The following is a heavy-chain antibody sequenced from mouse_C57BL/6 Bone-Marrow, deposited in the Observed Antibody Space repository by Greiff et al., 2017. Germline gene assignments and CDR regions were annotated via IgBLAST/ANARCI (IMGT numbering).Heavy chain of an antibody. V-gene: IGHV1-82*01. CDR3: ARRSTVVAFDY. CDR2: IYPGDGDP. D-gene: IGHD1-1*01. J-gene: IGHJ2*01. Sequence: QVQLQQSGPELVKPGASVKISCKASGYAFSSSWMNWVKQRPGKGLEWIGRIYPGDGDPNYNGKFKGKATLTADKSSSTSYMQLSSLTSEDSAVYFCARRSTVVAFDYWGQGTTLTVSS. CDR1: GYAFSSSW.